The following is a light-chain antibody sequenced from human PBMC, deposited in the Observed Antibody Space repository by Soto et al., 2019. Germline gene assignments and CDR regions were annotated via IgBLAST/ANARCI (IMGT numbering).Light chain of an antibody. V-gene: IGKV1-5*01. CDR2: DVS. CDR3: QQYFSYPLT. Sequence: DIKMTQSPSPLSASVVDRVIITCRASQSPGTWMAWYQQKPGTAPVLLIYDVSKLESGVPSRFSGRASGTEFALPITSLQPDDFATYYCQQYFSYPLTFGGGTKLEIK. J-gene: IGKJ4*01. CDR1: QSPGTW.